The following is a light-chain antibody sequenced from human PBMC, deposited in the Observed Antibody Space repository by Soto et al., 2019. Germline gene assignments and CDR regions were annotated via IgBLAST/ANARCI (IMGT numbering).Light chain of an antibody. V-gene: IGLV2-14*01. CDR2: EVS. CDR3: YSSRSSSSTFYV. Sequence: QSALTQPASVSGSPGQSITISCTGTSSDVGGYNYVSWYQQHPGKAPKLMIYEVSNRPSGVSNRFSGSKSGNTASLTISGLQAEDEADYYCYSSRSSSSTFYVFGTGTKLTVL. J-gene: IGLJ1*01. CDR1: SSDVGGYNY.